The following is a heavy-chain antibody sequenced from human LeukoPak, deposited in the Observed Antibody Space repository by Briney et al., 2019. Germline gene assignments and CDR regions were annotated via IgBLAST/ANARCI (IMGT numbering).Heavy chain of an antibody. CDR3: TRNGVLETASAHWYFDL. Sequence: SETLSLTCAVYGGSFSGYYWSWIRQPPGKGLEWIGEINHSGSINYNPSLKSRVTISVDTSKNQFSLKLNSVTAADTAVYYCTRNGVLETASAHWYFDLWGRGTPVTVSS. V-gene: IGHV4-34*01. D-gene: IGHD2-21*02. J-gene: IGHJ2*01. CDR2: INHSGSI. CDR1: GGSFSGYY.